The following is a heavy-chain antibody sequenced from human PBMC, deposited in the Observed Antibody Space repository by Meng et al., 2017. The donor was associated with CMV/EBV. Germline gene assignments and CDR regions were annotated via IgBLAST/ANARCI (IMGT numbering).Heavy chain of an antibody. CDR3: ARQGYYYDIGWFDP. J-gene: IGHJ5*02. V-gene: IGHV4-39*01. CDR1: GGSISSSRYY. CDR2: IYYSGST. Sequence: SETLSLTCTVSGGSISSSRYYWGWIRQPPGKGLEWIGSIYYSGSTYYNPSLKSRVTISVDTSKNQFSLKLSSVTAADTAVYYCARQGYYYDIGWFDPWGQGTLVTVSS. D-gene: IGHD3-22*01.